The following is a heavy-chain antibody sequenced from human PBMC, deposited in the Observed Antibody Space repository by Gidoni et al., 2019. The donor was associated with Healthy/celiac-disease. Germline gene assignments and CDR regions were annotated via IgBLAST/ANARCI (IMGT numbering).Heavy chain of an antibody. D-gene: IGHD2-8*01. V-gene: IGHV3-30*02. CDR2: IRYDGSNK. CDR3: AKDLSAMDYYYYIDV. CDR1: GFTFSSYG. Sequence: QVQLVESGGGVVQPGGSLRLSCAASGFTFSSYGMHWVSQAPGKGLAWVAFIRYDGSNKYYADAVKGRFTISRDNSKNTLYLQMNSLRAEDTAVYYCAKDLSAMDYYYYIDVWGKGTTVTVSS. J-gene: IGHJ6*03.